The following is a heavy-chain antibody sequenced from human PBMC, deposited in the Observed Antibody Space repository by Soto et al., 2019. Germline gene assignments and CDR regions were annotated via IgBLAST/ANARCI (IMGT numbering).Heavy chain of an antibody. CDR3: ARDGADSQLVPHYYYGMDV. V-gene: IGHV1-69*01. J-gene: IGHJ6*02. CDR2: IIPIFGTA. CDR1: GGTFSSYA. Sequence: QVQLVQSGAEVKKPGSSVKVYCKASGGTFSSYAISWVRQAPGQGLEWMGGIIPIFGTANYAQKFQGRGTSTADESTSTAYMERSSLRSEDTAVYYCARDGADSQLVPHYYYGMDVWSQGTTVTVSS. D-gene: IGHD6-6*01.